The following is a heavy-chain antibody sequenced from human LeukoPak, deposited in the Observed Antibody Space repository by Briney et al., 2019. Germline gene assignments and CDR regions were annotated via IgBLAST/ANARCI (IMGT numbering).Heavy chain of an antibody. CDR2: MNPNSGNT. CDR3: ARAPNWGATDWYFDL. CDR1: GYTFTNYH. Sequence: ASVKVSCKASGYTFTNYHINWVRQATGQGLEWMGWMNPNSGNTGYAQKFQGRVTITRHTSISTAYMELSILRSEDTAVYYCARAPNWGATDWYFDLWGRGTLVTVSS. D-gene: IGHD7-27*01. J-gene: IGHJ2*01. V-gene: IGHV1-8*01.